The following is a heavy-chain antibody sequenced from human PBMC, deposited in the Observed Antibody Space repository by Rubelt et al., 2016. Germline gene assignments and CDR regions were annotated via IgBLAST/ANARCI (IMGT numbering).Heavy chain of an antibody. J-gene: IGHJ3*02. CDR2: IYHSGST. CDR1: GGSISSGGYS. Sequence: QLQLQESGSGLVKPSQTLSLTCAVSGGSISSGGYSWSWIRQPPGKGLEWIGYIYHSGSTYYNPSLKCRVTNSVEPSKNQFARKLSSVTAADTAVYYCARPDTAMVTSAFDIWGQGTMVTVSS. V-gene: IGHV4-30-2*05. CDR3: ARPDTAMVTSAFDI. D-gene: IGHD5-18*01.